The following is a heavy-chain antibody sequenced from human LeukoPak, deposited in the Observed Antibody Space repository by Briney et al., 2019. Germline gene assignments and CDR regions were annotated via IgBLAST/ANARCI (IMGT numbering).Heavy chain of an antibody. CDR1: GCTFSSYA. CDR2: ISGSGGST. D-gene: IGHD3-3*01. V-gene: IGHV3-23*01. J-gene: IGHJ6*02. CDR3: ANARITIFGVANYGMDV. Sequence: PGGSLRLSCAASGCTFSSYAMSWVRQAPGKGLDSVSAISGSGGSTYYADSVKGRFTISRDNSKNTLYLQMNSLRAEDTAVYYCANARITIFGVANYGMDVWGQGTTVTGSS.